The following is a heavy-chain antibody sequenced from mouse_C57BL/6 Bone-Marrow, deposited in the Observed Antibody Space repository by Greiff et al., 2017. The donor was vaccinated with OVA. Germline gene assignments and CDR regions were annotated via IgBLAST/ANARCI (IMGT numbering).Heavy chain of an antibody. CDR3: ARGSYYDDA. J-gene: IGHJ3*01. V-gene: IGHV1-69*01. Sequence: QVQLQQPGAELVMPGASVKLSCKASGYTFTSYWMHWVKQRPGQGLEWIGEIDPSDSYTNYNQKFKGKSTLTVDKSSSTAYMQLSSLTSEDAAVYYCARGSYYDDAWGQGTLVTVSA. D-gene: IGHD2-4*01. CDR1: GYTFTSYW. CDR2: IDPSDSYT.